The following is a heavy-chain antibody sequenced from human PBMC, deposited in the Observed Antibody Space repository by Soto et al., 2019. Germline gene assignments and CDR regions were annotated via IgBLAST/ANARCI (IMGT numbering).Heavy chain of an antibody. Sequence: QVQLQQWGAGLLKPSETLSLTCAVYGGSFSGYYWSWIRQPPGKGLEWIVEINHCGSTHYTPSLKSRVTISVDTSKNQFSLKLSSVTAADAAVYYCARGGWLLLYGRNAFDIWCQGTMVTVSS. D-gene: IGHD3-22*01. J-gene: IGHJ3*02. CDR1: GGSFSGYY. V-gene: IGHV4-34*01. CDR3: ARGGWLLLYGRNAFDI. CDR2: INHCGST.